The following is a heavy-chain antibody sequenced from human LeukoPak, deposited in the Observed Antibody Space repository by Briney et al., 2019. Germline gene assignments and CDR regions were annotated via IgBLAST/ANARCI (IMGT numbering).Heavy chain of an antibody. Sequence: GESLKISCKASGYSFTTYWIGWVRQMPGKGLEWRGIIYPADSTAHYSPSFQGQVTISVDKSINTAYLQWSRLKASDTAMYYCARSSGGYSHYYYYMDVWGKGTTVTVSS. V-gene: IGHV5-51*01. D-gene: IGHD1-26*01. CDR3: ARSSGGYSHYYYYMDV. J-gene: IGHJ6*03. CDR1: GYSFTTYW. CDR2: IYPADSTA.